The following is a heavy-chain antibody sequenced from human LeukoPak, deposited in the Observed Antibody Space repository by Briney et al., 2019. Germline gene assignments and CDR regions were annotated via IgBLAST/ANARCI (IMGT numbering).Heavy chain of an antibody. V-gene: IGHV1-69*04. J-gene: IGHJ4*02. CDR3: ASGFRFGELSFDY. CDR1: GGTFSSYA. D-gene: IGHD3-10*01. Sequence: ASVKVSCKASGGTFSSYAIIWVRQAPGQGLEWMGRIIPILGIANYAQKFQGRVTITADKSTSTAYMELSSLRSEDTAVYYCASGFRFGELSFDYWGQGTLVTVSS. CDR2: IIPILGIA.